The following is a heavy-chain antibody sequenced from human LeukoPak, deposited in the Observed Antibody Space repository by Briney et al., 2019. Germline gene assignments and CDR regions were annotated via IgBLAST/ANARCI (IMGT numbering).Heavy chain of an antibody. V-gene: IGHV1-2*02. CDR2: INPNNGGT. Sequence: ASVKVSCKASGYTFTGYYMHWVRQAPGQRLEWMGWINPNNGGTNYAQKFQGRVTITRDTSASTAYMELSRLRSDDTAVYYCAGGRSAFDIWGQGTMVTVSS. J-gene: IGHJ3*02. CDR1: GYTFTGYY. CDR3: AGGRSAFDI.